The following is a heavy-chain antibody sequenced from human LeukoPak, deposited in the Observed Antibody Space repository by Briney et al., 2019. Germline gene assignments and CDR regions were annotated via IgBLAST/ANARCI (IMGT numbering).Heavy chain of an antibody. V-gene: IGHV1-8*01. J-gene: IGHJ6*03. D-gene: IGHD1-26*01. CDR3: ARILKGSYYYYYYMDV. CDR1: GYTFTSYD. CDR2: MNPNSGNT. Sequence: GASVKVSCKASGYTFTSYDINWVRQATGQGLEWMGWMNPNSGNTGYAQKFQGRVTTTRNTSISTAYMERSSLRSEDTAVYYCARILKGSYYYYYYMDVWGKGTTVTISS.